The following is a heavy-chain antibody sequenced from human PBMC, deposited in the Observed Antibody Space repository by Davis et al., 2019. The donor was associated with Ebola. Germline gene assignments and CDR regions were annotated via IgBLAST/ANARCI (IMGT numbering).Heavy chain of an antibody. J-gene: IGHJ3*02. CDR1: RYTFTNYY. CDR3: TTPGGQNSGYDVFDI. CDR2: INPNDGRT. Sequence: ASVTVSCQASRYTFTNYYMHWVRQAPGQGLEWMGMINPNDGRTIYAQKFQGRVTVTRDTSTTTVYMDLSSLRSEDTALYYCTTPGGQNSGYDVFDIWGQGTMVTVSS. V-gene: IGHV1-46*03. D-gene: IGHD5-12*01.